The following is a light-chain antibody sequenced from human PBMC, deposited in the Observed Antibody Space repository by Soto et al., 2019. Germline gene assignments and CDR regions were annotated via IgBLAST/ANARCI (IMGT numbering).Light chain of an antibody. CDR2: GAS. V-gene: IGKV3-15*01. Sequence: EIVMTQSPATLSVSPGERATLSCRASQNVRSNLAWYQQKPGQAPRLLIYGASTRATGIPTRFSGSGSGTEFTLTISSLQSEDFAVYYCQQYNNWPPLLTFGPGTKVDIK. J-gene: IGKJ3*01. CDR1: QNVRSN. CDR3: QQYNNWPPLLT.